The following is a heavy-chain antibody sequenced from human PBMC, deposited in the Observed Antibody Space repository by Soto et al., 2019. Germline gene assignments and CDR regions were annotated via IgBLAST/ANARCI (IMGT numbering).Heavy chain of an antibody. CDR1: GGSISSGDYY. CDR3: ARDSHYYYGSGSPMGFDP. Sequence: SETLSLTCTVSGGSISSGDYYWSWIRQPPGKGLEWIGYIYYSGSTYYNPSLKSRVTISVDTSKNQFSLKLSSVTAADTAVYYCARDSHYYYGSGSPMGFDPWGQGTLVTVSS. CDR2: IYYSGST. J-gene: IGHJ5*02. D-gene: IGHD3-10*01. V-gene: IGHV4-30-4*01.